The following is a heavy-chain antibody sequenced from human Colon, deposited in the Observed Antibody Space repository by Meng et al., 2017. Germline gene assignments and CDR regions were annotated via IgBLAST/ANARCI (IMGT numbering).Heavy chain of an antibody. CDR1: GGSFSGFY. CDR2: IDHFGIS. J-gene: IGHJ5*02. D-gene: IGHD4-17*01. CDR3: ATGLRHGDWFDP. V-gene: IGHV4-34*02. Sequence: QVQIQQGGAVLLKPSETLSLTCAVSGGSFSGFYWSWIRQPPGKGLEWIGEIDHFGISNYNSSLKGRLTMSVDTSKKQISLTLTSVTAADTAVYYCATGLRHGDWFDPWGPGTLVTVSS.